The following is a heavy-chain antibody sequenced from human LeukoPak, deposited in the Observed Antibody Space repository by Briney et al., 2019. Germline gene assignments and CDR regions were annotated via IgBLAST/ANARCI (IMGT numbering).Heavy chain of an antibody. Sequence: GGSLRLSCAASGFTFDDYGMSWVRQAPGKGLGWVSGINWNGGSTGYADSVKGRFTISRDNAKNSLYLQMNSLRAEDTAVYYCAKAAPDYYDSSGFSLGGMDVWGQGTTVTVSS. D-gene: IGHD3-22*01. CDR1: GFTFDDYG. CDR3: AKAAPDYYDSSGFSLGGMDV. J-gene: IGHJ6*02. CDR2: INWNGGST. V-gene: IGHV3-20*04.